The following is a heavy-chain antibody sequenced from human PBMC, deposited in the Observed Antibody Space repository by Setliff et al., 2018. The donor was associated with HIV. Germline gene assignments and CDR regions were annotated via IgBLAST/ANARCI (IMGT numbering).Heavy chain of an antibody. CDR1: GFTFNSYA. Sequence: GSLRLSCAASGFTFNSYAMSWVRQAPGKGLEWASAISGSGGSTYYADSVKGRFTISRDNSKNTLDLQMNSLRAEDTAVYYCAKGRHLLYYFDYWGQGTLVTVSS. CDR2: ISGSGGST. V-gene: IGHV3-23*01. CDR3: AKGRHLLYYFDY. J-gene: IGHJ4*02. D-gene: IGHD1-26*01.